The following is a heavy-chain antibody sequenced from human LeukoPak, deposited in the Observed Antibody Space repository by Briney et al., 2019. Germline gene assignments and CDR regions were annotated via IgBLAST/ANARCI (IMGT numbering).Heavy chain of an antibody. Sequence: GASLRLSCAVSGFSLSRYAMSWVRKAPGKGLEWVSAISDSGGSTYYADSVKGRFTISRDNSRNALYLQMNTLRAEDTAVYYCAKCRGSSWSDYFDYWGQGTLVTVSS. V-gene: IGHV3-23*01. J-gene: IGHJ4*02. CDR1: GFSLSRYA. D-gene: IGHD6-13*01. CDR3: AKCRGSSWSDYFDY. CDR2: ISDSGGST.